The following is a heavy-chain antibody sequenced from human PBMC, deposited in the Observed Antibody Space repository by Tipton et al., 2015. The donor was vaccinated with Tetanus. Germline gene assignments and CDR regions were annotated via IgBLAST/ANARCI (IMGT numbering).Heavy chain of an antibody. J-gene: IGHJ4*02. D-gene: IGHD6-19*01. CDR1: GDSVSGYY. CDR2: VYYTGDT. V-gene: IGHV4-59*02. CDR3: AKSDGDQASGWYPSLYFDF. Sequence: TLSLTCTVSGDSVSGYYWSWIRQPPGKGLEWVGYVYYTGDTNYNPSLKSRLTISLDKSNNHLSLKMTSMTAADTAVYFCAKSDGDQASGWYPSLYFDFWGQRAMVTVSS.